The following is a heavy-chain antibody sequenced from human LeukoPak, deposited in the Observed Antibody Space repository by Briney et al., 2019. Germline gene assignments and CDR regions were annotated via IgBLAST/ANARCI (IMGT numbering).Heavy chain of an antibody. V-gene: IGHV3-21*01. D-gene: IGHD6-19*01. CDR3: ARDGTEQWLVPEYYFDY. CDR1: GFTFSSYS. CDR2: ISSSSSYI. Sequence: PGGSLRLSCAASGFTFSSYSMNWVRQAPGKGLEWVSSISSSSSYIYYADSVKGRFTISRDNAKNSLYLQMNSLRAEDTAVYYCARDGTEQWLVPEYYFDYWGQGTLVTVSS. J-gene: IGHJ4*02.